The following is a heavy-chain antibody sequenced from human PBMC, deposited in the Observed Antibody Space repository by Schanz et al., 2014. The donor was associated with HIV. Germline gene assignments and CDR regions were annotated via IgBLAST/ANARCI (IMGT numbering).Heavy chain of an antibody. Sequence: VQLLESGGGLVQPGGSLRLSCAASGFTFSSYGMHWVRQAPGKGLEWVAVIWYDGSYKYYADSVKGRFTISRDNPKNTLYLQMNSLRAEDTALYFCANDPELTTITGYFDSWGQGTLVTVSS. D-gene: IGHD4-4*01. J-gene: IGHJ4*02. CDR3: ANDPELTTITGYFDS. CDR2: IWYDGSYK. V-gene: IGHV3-33*06. CDR1: GFTFSSYG.